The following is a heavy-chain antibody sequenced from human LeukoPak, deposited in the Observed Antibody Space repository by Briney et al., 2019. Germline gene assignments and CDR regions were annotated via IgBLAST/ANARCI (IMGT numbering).Heavy chain of an antibody. CDR3: ARDRTIHDY. CDR1: GFTFSSYW. CDR2: IKQDGSEN. V-gene: IGHV3-7*01. D-gene: IGHD4/OR15-4a*01. J-gene: IGHJ4*02. Sequence: GGSLRLSCAAPGFTFSSYWMSWVRQAPGKGLEWVANIKQDGSENYYVDSVKGRFTISRDNAKNSLDLQMNSLRVEDTALYYCARDRTIHDYWGQGTLVTVSS.